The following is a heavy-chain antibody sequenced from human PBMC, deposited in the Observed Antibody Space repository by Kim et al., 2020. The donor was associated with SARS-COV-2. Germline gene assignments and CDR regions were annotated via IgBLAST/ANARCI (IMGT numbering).Heavy chain of an antibody. V-gene: IGHV1-69*13. CDR2: IIPIFGKV. J-gene: IGHJ6*01. D-gene: IGHD3-3*01. CDR3: SRDFGVFIGNLNALQNPYG. Sequence: SVKVSCKASGGTLSSYGCSWVRQAPGQGPEWMGGIIPIFGKVKYSQKFQDRVTITADGSTSTVYMELRSLTSDDTAGYYFSRDFGVFIGNLNALQNPYG. CDR1: GGTLSSYG.